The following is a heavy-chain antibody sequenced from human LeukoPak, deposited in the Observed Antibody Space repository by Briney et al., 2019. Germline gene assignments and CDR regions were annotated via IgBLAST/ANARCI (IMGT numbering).Heavy chain of an antibody. V-gene: IGHV4-39*07. CDR3: ARGGYNCSSNTCYAYNWFDP. J-gene: IGHJ5*02. CDR2: ISYSGST. CDR1: GGSISSSSYF. D-gene: IGHD2-2*01. Sequence: SETLSLTCTVSGGSISSSSYFWGWIRQPPGKGLEWIGSISYSGSTYYNPSLKSRVTISVDTSKNQFSLKLSSVTAADTAVYYCARGGYNCSSNTCYAYNWFDPWGQGTLVTVSS.